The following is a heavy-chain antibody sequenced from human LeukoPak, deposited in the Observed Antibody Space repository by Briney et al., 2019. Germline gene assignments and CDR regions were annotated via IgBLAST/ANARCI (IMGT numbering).Heavy chain of an antibody. Sequence: PSETLSLTCTVSGGSISSYYWSWIRQPPGNGREWIGDIYYSGSTNYNPPLKSRVNISVDTSKNQFSLKLSSVTAADTAVYYCARDITYGIDYWGQGTLVTVSS. V-gene: IGHV4-59*12. CDR3: ARDITYGIDY. CDR1: GGSISSYY. CDR2: IYYSGST. D-gene: IGHD1-14*01. J-gene: IGHJ4*02.